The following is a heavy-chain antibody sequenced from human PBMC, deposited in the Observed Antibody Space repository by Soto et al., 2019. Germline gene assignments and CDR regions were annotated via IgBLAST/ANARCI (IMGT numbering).Heavy chain of an antibody. Sequence: ASVKVSCKASGGTFSSYAISWVRQAPGQGLEWMGGIIPILGIANYAQKFQGRVTITADKSTSTAYMELSSLRSEDTAVYYCARALELRDYYYGMDVWGQGTTVTVSS. CDR1: GGTFSSYA. CDR3: ARALELRDYYYGMDV. CDR2: IIPILGIA. V-gene: IGHV1-69*10. D-gene: IGHD1-7*01. J-gene: IGHJ6*02.